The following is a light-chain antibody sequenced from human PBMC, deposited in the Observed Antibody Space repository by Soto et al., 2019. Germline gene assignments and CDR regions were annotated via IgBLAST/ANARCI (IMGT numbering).Light chain of an antibody. Sequence: DIQMTQSPSSLSASVGDRVTITCQASQDISNYLNWYQQKPGKAPKLLIFDASNVEPGVPSRFSGSASGTNFTFTIQSLQAEDIATYYCRLYEDLPLTFGGGTKVEI. CDR1: QDISNY. CDR2: DAS. V-gene: IGKV1-33*01. CDR3: RLYEDLPLT. J-gene: IGKJ4*01.